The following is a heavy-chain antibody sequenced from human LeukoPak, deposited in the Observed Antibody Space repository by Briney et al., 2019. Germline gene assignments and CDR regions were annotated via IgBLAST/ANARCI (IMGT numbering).Heavy chain of an antibody. J-gene: IGHJ2*01. CDR3: ARLVDTATVGNWYLDL. CDR1: GFRFTDYW. Sequence: GESLKISCKGSGFRFTDYWITWVRQMPGKGLEWMGRIDPSDSYTNYRPSFQGHVTISGDKSINTAYLQWSSLKASGTAMYYCARLVDTATVGNWYLDLWGRGTLVTVSS. V-gene: IGHV5-10-1*01. CDR2: IDPSDSYT. D-gene: IGHD5-18*01.